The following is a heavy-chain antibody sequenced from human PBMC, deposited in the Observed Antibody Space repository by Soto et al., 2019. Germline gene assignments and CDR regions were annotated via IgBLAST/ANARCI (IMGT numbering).Heavy chain of an antibody. Sequence: ASVKVSCKASGYTFTSYFIHWVRQAPGQGLEWIGWINPFSGGADLSQKFQGRVTITRDTSISTAYMEVSSLRSDDTAVFYCARLMHYSHSGGVSHSGFDMWGQGTLVTVSS. V-gene: IGHV1-2*02. CDR1: GYTFTSYF. CDR2: INPFSGGA. J-gene: IGHJ3*02. D-gene: IGHD2-8*02. CDR3: ARLMHYSHSGGVSHSGFDM.